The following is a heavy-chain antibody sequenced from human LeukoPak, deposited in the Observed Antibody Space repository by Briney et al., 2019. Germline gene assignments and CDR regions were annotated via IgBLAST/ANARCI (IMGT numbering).Heavy chain of an antibody. V-gene: IGHV4-59*12. CDR2: IYYSGST. J-gene: IGHJ4*02. Sequence: SETLSLTCAVYGGSFSGYYWSWIRQPPGKGLEWIGYIYYSGSTNYNSSFKSRVTISIDTSKNQFSLRLSSVTAADTAVYYCARVLRYSSGWYVDYWGQGTLVTVSS. D-gene: IGHD6-19*01. CDR1: GGSFSGYY. CDR3: ARVLRYSSGWYVDY.